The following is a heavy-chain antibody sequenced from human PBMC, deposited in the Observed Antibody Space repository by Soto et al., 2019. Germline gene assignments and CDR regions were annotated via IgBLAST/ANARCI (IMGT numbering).Heavy chain of an antibody. V-gene: IGHV3-9*01. CDR3: AREGNYDFWSGYQLYYFDY. D-gene: IGHD3-3*01. CDR2: ISWNSGSI. Sequence: GGSLRLSCAASGFTFDDYAMHWVRQAPGKGLEWVSGISWNSGSIYYADSVKGRFTISRDNAKNSLYLQMNSLRAEDTAVYYCAREGNYDFWSGYQLYYFDYWGQGTLVTVSS. CDR1: GFTFDDYA. J-gene: IGHJ4*02.